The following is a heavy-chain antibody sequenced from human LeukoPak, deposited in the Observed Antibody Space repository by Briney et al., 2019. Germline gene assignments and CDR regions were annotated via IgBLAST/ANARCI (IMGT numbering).Heavy chain of an antibody. D-gene: IGHD1-26*01. V-gene: IGHV3-23*01. Sequence: PGGSLRLSCAASGXTFSSYAMSWVRQAPGKGLEWVSVISGSGGSTYSADSVKGRFTISRDNSKNTLYLQMNSLRAEDTAVYFCAKSQDGGRLFHFDYWGQGTLVTVSS. CDR2: ISGSGGST. CDR3: AKSQDGGRLFHFDY. CDR1: GXTFSSYA. J-gene: IGHJ4*02.